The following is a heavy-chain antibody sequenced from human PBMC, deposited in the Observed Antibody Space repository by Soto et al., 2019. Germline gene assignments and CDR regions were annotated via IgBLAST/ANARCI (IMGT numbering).Heavy chain of an antibody. CDR3: ARVKLELQGPSYYYYYYMDV. V-gene: IGHV4-59*01. D-gene: IGHD1-7*01. J-gene: IGHJ6*03. CDR1: GGSISSYY. Sequence: SETLSLTCTVSGGSISSYYWSWIRQPPGKGLEWIGYIYYSGSTNYNPSLKSRVTISVATSKNQFSLKLSSVTAADTAVYYCARVKLELQGPSYYYYYYMDVWGKGTTVTVSS. CDR2: IYYSGST.